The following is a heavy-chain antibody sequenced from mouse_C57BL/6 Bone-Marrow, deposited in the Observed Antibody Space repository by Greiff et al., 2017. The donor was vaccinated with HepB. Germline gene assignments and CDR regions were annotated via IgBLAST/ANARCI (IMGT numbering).Heavy chain of an antibody. CDR1: GYTFTSYW. Sequence: QVQLKQPGAELVRPGSSVKLSCKASGYTFTSYWMDWVKQRPGQGLEWIGNIYPSDSETHYNQKFKDKATLTVDKSSSTAYMQLSSLTSEDSAVYYCARLRGAWFAYWGQGTLVTVSA. CDR2: IYPSDSET. J-gene: IGHJ3*01. V-gene: IGHV1-61*01. D-gene: IGHD2-12*01. CDR3: ARLRGAWFAY.